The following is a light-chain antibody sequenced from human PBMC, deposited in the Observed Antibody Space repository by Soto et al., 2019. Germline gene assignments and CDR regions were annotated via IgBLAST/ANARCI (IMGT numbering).Light chain of an antibody. J-gene: IGKJ5*01. V-gene: IGKV3-15*01. Sequence: VMTQSPGTLSVSLWERATLSCRASQSVSIHLAWYQQKPGQAPRLLIYDTSTRATGIPARFSGSGSGTEFTLTISSLQSEDFAVYYCQQYSNWPPITFGQGTRLEIK. CDR1: QSVSIH. CDR3: QQYSNWPPIT. CDR2: DTS.